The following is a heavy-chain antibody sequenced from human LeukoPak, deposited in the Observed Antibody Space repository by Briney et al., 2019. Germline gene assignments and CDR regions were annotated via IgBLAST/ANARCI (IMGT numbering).Heavy chain of an antibody. CDR3: ARGGRLRWTHQPSEYFQH. D-gene: IGHD4-23*01. CDR1: GGSFSGYY. CDR2: INHSGST. Sequence: SETLSLTCAVYGGSFSGYYWSWIRQPPGKGLVWIGEINHSGSTNYNPSLKSRVTISVDTSKNQFSLKLSSVTAADTAVYYCARGGRLRWTHQPSEYFQHWGQGTLVTVSS. J-gene: IGHJ1*01. V-gene: IGHV4-34*01.